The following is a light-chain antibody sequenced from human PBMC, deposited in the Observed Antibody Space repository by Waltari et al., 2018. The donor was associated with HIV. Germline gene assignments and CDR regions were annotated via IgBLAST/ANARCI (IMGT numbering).Light chain of an antibody. CDR2: EVS. Sequence: QSALTQPASVSGSPGQSITIPCTGTSSDVGGYNLVSWYQQHPGKAPKLMIYEVSKRPSGVSNRFSGSKSGNTASLTISGLQAEDEADYYCAYAGSTTYVIFGGGTKLTVL. V-gene: IGLV2-23*02. CDR3: CAYAGSTTYVI. CDR1: SSDVGGYNL. J-gene: IGLJ2*01.